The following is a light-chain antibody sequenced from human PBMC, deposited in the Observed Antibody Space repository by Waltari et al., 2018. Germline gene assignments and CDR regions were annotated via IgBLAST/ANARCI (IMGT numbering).Light chain of an antibody. CDR3: QGWDSTSDVV. Sequence: SYVLTQPHSLSVAPGQMAKIPCGGHIIGSRSVNWYQPKPGQAPILLVDGDSHRPSGIPDRFSGSNSGNTATLTISSVEAGDEAAYYCQGWDSTSDVVFGGGTKLTVL. CDR2: GDS. J-gene: IGLJ3*02. CDR1: IIGSRS. V-gene: IGLV3-21*02.